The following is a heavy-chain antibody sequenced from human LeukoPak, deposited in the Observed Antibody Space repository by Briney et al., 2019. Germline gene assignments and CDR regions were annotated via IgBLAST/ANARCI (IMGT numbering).Heavy chain of an antibody. Sequence: PGGSLRLSCAASGFTFSSYSMNWVRQAPGKGLEWVSSISSSSSYIYYADSVKGRFTISRDNAKNSLYLQMNSLRAEDTAVYYCASAGGIAVSDDYWGQGTLVTVSS. V-gene: IGHV3-21*01. J-gene: IGHJ4*02. CDR1: GFTFSSYS. D-gene: IGHD6-19*01. CDR3: ASAGGIAVSDDY. CDR2: ISSSSSYI.